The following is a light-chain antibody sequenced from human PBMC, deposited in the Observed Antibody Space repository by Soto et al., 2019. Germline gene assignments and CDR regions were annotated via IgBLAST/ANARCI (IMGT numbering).Light chain of an antibody. Sequence: QSVLTQPPSVSGSPGQSVTISCIGTSSDIGSYNRVSWYQQSPGPAPKRIIYEVTNRHSGVAGRFSGSQSGNTASLTISGLPAADEAAYYCTSYTTRTALVFGGGTKLTVL. CDR3: TSYTTRTALV. CDR1: SSDIGSYNR. V-gene: IGLV2-18*02. J-gene: IGLJ3*02. CDR2: EVT.